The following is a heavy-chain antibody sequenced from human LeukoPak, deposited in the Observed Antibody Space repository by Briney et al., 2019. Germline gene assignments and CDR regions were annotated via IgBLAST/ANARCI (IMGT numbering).Heavy chain of an antibody. V-gene: IGHV4-39*01. CDR2: VYYSGST. J-gene: IGHJ3*02. CDR3: ARHAGHSGRNLFAFDI. CDR1: GDSFSSSGCI. D-gene: IGHD1-26*01. Sequence: SETLSLTCTVSGDSFSSSGCIGGWIRQSPGKGLEWIGSVYYSGSTYYNPSLKGRVTISVDTSKNQFSLRLNSVTATDTAVYYCARHAGHSGRNLFAFDIWGQGTMVTVSS.